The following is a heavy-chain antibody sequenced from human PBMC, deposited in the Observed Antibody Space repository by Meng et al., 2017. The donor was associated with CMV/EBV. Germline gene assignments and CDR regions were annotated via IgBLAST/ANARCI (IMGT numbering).Heavy chain of an antibody. CDR3: ARGGNWFDP. V-gene: IGHV4-34*01. CDR1: GGSFMGYY. Sequence: QVQLPQWGDGLLKPSETLSLTCAVYGGSFMGYYWSWIRQPPGKGLEWIGEINHSGSTNYNPSLKSRVTISVDTSKNQFSLKLSSVTAADTAVYYCARGGNWFDPWGQGTLVTVSS. CDR2: INHSGST. J-gene: IGHJ5*02.